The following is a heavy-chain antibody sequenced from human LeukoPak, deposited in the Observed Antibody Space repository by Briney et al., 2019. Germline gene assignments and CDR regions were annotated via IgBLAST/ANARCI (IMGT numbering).Heavy chain of an antibody. Sequence: PSETLSLTCTVSGGSISSYYWSWIRQPPGKGLEWIGYIYYSGSTNYNPSLKSRVTISVDTPKNQFSLKLSSVTAADTAVYYCARDHYGSGSQFDPWGQGTLVTVSS. D-gene: IGHD3-10*01. V-gene: IGHV4-59*01. CDR1: GGSISSYY. CDR2: IYYSGST. J-gene: IGHJ5*02. CDR3: ARDHYGSGSQFDP.